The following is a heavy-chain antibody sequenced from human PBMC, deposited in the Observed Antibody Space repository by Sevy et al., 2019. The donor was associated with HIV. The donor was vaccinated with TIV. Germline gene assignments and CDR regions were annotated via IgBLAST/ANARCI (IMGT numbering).Heavy chain of an antibody. CDR3: ARAEGPRSYYDSSGYYFVGAFDI. J-gene: IGHJ3*02. V-gene: IGHV3-21*01. Sequence: GGSLRLSCAASGFTFSSYSMNWVRQAPGKGLEWVSSISSSSSYIYYADSVKGRFTISRDNAKNSLYLQMNSLRAEDTAVYDCARAEGPRSYYDSSGYYFVGAFDIWGQGTMVTVSS. CDR2: ISSSSSYI. CDR1: GFTFSSYS. D-gene: IGHD3-22*01.